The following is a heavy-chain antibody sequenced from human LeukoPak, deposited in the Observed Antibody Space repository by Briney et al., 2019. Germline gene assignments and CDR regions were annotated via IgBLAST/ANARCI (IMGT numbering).Heavy chain of an antibody. V-gene: IGHV4-39*07. CDR2: IYYSGST. CDR1: GGSISSSSYY. Sequence: ASETLSLTCTVSGGSISSSSYYWGWIRQPPGKGLEWIGSIYYSGSTYYNPSLKSRVTISVDTSKNQFSLKLSSVTAADTAVYYCARGGLRYCSGGSCLRRAAFDIWGQGTMVTVSS. CDR3: ARGGLRYCSGGSCLRRAAFDI. D-gene: IGHD2-15*01. J-gene: IGHJ3*02.